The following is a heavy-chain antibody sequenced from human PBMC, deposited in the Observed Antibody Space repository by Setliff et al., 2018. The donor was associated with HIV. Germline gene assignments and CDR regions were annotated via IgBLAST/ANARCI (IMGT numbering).Heavy chain of an antibody. Sequence: ASVKVSCKASGYTFTSYAMHWVRQAPGQRLEWMGWINAGNGNTKYSQKFQGRVTIIRDTSANTAYMELTNLRSDDSAIYYCARVSGGRPGNYYYAMDVWGQGTTVTVSS. CDR1: GYTFTSYA. D-gene: IGHD1-26*01. J-gene: IGHJ6*02. CDR3: ARVSGGRPGNYYYAMDV. CDR2: INAGNGNT. V-gene: IGHV1-3*01.